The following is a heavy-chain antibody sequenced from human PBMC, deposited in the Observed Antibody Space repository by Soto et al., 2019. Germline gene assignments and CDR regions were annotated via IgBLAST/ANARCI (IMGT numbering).Heavy chain of an antibody. CDR3: ARPITSYSYGRENYFGF. J-gene: IGHJ4*02. CDR1: GVTFSSYA. Sequence: QVQLVQSGAEVKKPGSSVKVSCKASGVTFSSYAISWVRQAPGQGLEWMGGIIPMFGTTNYAQKFQGRVTITADESTNTAYMELSSLRSEDTAVYFCARPITSYSYGRENYFGFWGQGTLVTVSS. V-gene: IGHV1-69*01. D-gene: IGHD5-18*01. CDR2: IIPMFGTT.